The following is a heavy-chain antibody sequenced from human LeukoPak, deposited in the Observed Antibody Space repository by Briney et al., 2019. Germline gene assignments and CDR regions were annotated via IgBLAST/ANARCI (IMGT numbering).Heavy chain of an antibody. D-gene: IGHD6-13*01. V-gene: IGHV1-18*01. Sequence: ASVKVSCKASGYTFTSYGISWVRQAPGQGLEWMGWISAYNGNTNYAQKLQGRVTMTTDTSTSTAYMELRSLRSDDTAVYYCARAPDRYSSSWYDYWGQGTLVTVSS. CDR1: GYTFTSYG. CDR3: ARAPDRYSSSWYDY. CDR2: ISAYNGNT. J-gene: IGHJ4*02.